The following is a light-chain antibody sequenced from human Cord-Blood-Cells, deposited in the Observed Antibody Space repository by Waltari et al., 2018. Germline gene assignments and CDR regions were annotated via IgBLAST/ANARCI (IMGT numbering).Light chain of an antibody. CDR2: WAS. CDR3: QQYYSTPLT. V-gene: IGKV4-1*01. J-gene: IGKJ1*01. Sequence: DIVMTQSPDYLAVSLGERATINCKSRQSVLYSSNNKNYLAWYQQKPGQPPKLLIYWASTRESGVPDRFSGSGSGTDFTLTISSLQAEDVAVYYCQQYYSTPLTFGQGTKVEIK. CDR1: QSVLYSSNNKNY.